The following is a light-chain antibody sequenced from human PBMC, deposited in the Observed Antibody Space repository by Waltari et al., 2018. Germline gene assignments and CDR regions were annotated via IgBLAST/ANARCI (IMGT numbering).Light chain of an antibody. Sequence: SALTQPASMSGSLGQAITISCTGTTSDIGTHYHVPWYQQHPARAPTLIIYGVTNRPSGVSSRFSGSKSGNTASLTISGLQAEDEADYYCCSYAVTNTYVFGTGTKVTVL. CDR3: CSYAVTNTYV. CDR2: GVT. V-gene: IGLV2-23*02. J-gene: IGLJ1*01. CDR1: TSDIGTHYH.